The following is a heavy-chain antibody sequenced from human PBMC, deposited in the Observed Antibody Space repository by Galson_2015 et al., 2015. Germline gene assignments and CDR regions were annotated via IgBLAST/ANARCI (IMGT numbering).Heavy chain of an antibody. V-gene: IGHV3-23*01. CDR1: GFTFSSYA. J-gene: IGHJ3*02. D-gene: IGHD3-10*01. CDR2: ISGSGGST. CDR3: AKRSRGSDAFDI. Sequence: SLRLSCAASGFTFSSYAMSWVRQAPGKGLEWVSAISGSGGSTYYADSVKGRFTISRDNSKNTLYLQMNSLRAEDTAEYYCAKRSRGSDAFDIWGQGTMVTVSS.